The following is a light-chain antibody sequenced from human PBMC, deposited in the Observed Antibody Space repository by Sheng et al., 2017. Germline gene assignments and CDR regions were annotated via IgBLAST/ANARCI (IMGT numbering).Light chain of an antibody. CDR3: CLCRQLHFLV. V-gene: IGLV2-11*01. Sequence: QSALTQPRSVSGSPGQSVTISCTGTSSDVGGYDYVSWYQQHPGKAPKLMIYDVNKWPSGVPDRFSGSKSGNTASLTISGLQAEDEADYYCCLCRQLHFLVFGGGTKLTVL. CDR2: DVN. J-gene: IGLJ3*02. CDR1: SSDVGGYDY.